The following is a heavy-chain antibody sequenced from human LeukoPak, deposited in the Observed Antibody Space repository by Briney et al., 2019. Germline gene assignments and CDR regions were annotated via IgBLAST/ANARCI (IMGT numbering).Heavy chain of an antibody. D-gene: IGHD6-13*01. V-gene: IGHV4-4*07. Sequence: SETLSLTCTVSGGSISTYYWSWIRQPAGKGLEWIGRIYSSGSTNYNPSLKSRVTMSVDTSKNQFSLNLRSVTPEDTAVYYCARNLIPEQLVLNFWGQGTLVTVSS. J-gene: IGHJ4*02. CDR1: GGSISTYY. CDR2: IYSSGST. CDR3: ARNLIPEQLVLNF.